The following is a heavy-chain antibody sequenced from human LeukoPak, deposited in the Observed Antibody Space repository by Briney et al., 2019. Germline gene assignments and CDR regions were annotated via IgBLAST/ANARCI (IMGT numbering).Heavy chain of an antibody. V-gene: IGHV1-18*01. D-gene: IGHD6-19*01. J-gene: IGHJ5*02. CDR2: TSSHNGYT. CDR3: ARRRAVAGVNWFDP. CDR1: GYTFTSYG. Sequence: ASVKVSCKASGYTFTSYGINWVRQAPGQGLEWMGWTSSHNGYTKYAQKFQGRVTMTTDTSMSTAYMELGSLRSDDTAVYYCARRRAVAGVNWFDPWGQGTLVTVSS.